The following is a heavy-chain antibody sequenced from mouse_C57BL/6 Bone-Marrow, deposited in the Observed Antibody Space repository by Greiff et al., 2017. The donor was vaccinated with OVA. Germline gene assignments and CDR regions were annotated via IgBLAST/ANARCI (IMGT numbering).Heavy chain of an antibody. CDR2: IDPGDGDT. J-gene: IGHJ3*01. Sequence: VQLQQSGAELVKPGASVKLSCTASGFYIKDYSMHWVKQRTEQGLEWIGRIDPGDGDTKYAPKFQGKATITADTSSNTACLLLSSLTSEDTAVYYCARTGFAYGGQGTLVTVSA. CDR3: ARTGFAY. V-gene: IGHV14-2*01. CDR1: GFYIKDYS.